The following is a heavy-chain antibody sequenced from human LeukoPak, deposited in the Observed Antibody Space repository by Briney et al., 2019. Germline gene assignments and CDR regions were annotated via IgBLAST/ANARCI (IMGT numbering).Heavy chain of an antibody. CDR2: IYSSGST. CDR3: ARARGSGTYYFDY. V-gene: IGHV3-53*01. Sequence: GGSLRLSCAASGFTVSSNYMSWVRRAPGKGLEWVSIIYSSGSTYYADSVKGRFTISRDNSKNTLCLQMNSLRAEDTAVYYCARARGSGTYYFDYWGQGTLVTVSS. D-gene: IGHD1-26*01. CDR1: GFTVSSNY. J-gene: IGHJ4*02.